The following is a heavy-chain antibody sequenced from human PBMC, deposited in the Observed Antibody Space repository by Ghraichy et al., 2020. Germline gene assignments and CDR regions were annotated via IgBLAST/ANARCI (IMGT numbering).Heavy chain of an antibody. CDR2: IYTSGST. CDR3: ARETADYGDYAGYFDL. J-gene: IGHJ2*01. V-gene: IGHV4-4*07. D-gene: IGHD4-17*01. Sequence: SETLSLTCTVSGGSISSYYWSWIRQPAGKGLEWIGRIYTSGSTNYNPSLKSRVTMSVDTSKNQFSLKLSSVTAADTAVYYCARETADYGDYAGYFDLWGRGTLVTVSS. CDR1: GGSISSYY.